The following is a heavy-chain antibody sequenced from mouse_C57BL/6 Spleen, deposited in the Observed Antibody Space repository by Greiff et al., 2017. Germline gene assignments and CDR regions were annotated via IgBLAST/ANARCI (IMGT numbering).Heavy chain of an antibody. CDR2: IYPGSGST. Sequence: QVQLQQPGAELVKPGASVKMSCKASGYTFTSYWIPWVKQRPGQGLEWIGDIYPGSGSTNYNEKFKSKATLTVDTSSSTAYMQLSSLTSEDDAVYDCARDRTTGYAMDYWGQGTSVTVSA. V-gene: IGHV1-55*01. CDR1: GYTFTSYW. J-gene: IGHJ4*01. D-gene: IGHD1-1*01. CDR3: ARDRTTGYAMDY.